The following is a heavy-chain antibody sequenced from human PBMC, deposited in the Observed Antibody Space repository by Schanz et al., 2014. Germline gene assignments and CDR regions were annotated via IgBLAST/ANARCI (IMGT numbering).Heavy chain of an antibody. D-gene: IGHD2-2*01. Sequence: QVQLQESGPGLVKPSETLSLICTVSGGSISTYYWSWIRQPAGKGLEWIGRIFTSGITDYNPSLKGRVTMSIDTSTNQFSLILSSVTAADTGVYYCARGGGVVPADPGGPSYYHGMDVWGQGTTVTVSS. CDR3: ARGGGVVPADPGGPSYYHGMDV. CDR2: IFTSGIT. J-gene: IGHJ6*02. V-gene: IGHV4-4*07. CDR1: GGSISTYY.